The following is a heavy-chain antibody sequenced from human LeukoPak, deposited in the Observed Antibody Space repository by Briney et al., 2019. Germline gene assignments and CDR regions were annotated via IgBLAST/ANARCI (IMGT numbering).Heavy chain of an antibody. CDR2: IYYSGST. CDR3: ARARYANAWYAFDI. CDR1: GGSISSYY. D-gene: IGHD2-2*01. J-gene: IGHJ3*02. V-gene: IGHV4-59*08. Sequence: PSETLSLTCTVSGGSISSYYWSWIRQTPGKGLEWIGDIYYSGSTNYNPSLKSRVTISVDTSKNQFSLKLSSVTAADTAVYYCARARYANAWYAFDIWGQGTMVTVSS.